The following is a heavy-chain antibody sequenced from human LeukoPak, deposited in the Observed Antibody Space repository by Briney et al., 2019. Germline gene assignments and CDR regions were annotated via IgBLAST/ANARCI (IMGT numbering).Heavy chain of an antibody. Sequence: SETLSLTCTVSGGSISSSSYYWGWIRQPPGKGLEWIGSIYYSGSTYYNPSLKSRVTISVDTSKNQFSLKLSSVTAADTAVYYCARETTGGNYYYYMDVWGKGTTVTVSS. CDR1: GGSISSSSYY. CDR2: IYYSGST. V-gene: IGHV4-39*07. D-gene: IGHD1-1*01. CDR3: ARETTGGNYYYYMDV. J-gene: IGHJ6*03.